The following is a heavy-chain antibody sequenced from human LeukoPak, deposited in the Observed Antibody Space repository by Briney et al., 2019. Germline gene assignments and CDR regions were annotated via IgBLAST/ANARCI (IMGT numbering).Heavy chain of an antibody. CDR3: AGLYSSGWPDRRGY. V-gene: IGHV4-39*01. D-gene: IGHD6-19*01. CDR2: IYYSGST. Sequence: SETLPLTCAVSGGSIRSSSYYWCCIRQPPGKGLEWIGIIYYSGSTYYNSSLKSRVTISVDTSKNQFSLKLSSVTAAATAVYYCAGLYSSGWPDRRGYWGQGTLVTVSS. CDR1: GGSIRSSSYY. J-gene: IGHJ4*02.